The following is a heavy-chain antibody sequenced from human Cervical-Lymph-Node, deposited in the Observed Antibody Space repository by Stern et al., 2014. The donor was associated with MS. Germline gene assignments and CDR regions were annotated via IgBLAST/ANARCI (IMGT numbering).Heavy chain of an antibody. V-gene: IGHV1-69*01. CDR3: ARGDSEAPIYYFDS. D-gene: IGHD2-21*01. J-gene: IGHJ4*02. CDR2: IPPIFDAT. CDR1: GGTFGTFA. Sequence: VQLVESGAEVKKPGSSVKVSCQTSGGTFGTFAIGWVRQAPGQGLEWMGGIPPIFDATNYAQKFQGRLTITADESTRTAYMELSSLRPDDTAMYYCARGDSEAPIYYFDSWGQGTLVTVSS.